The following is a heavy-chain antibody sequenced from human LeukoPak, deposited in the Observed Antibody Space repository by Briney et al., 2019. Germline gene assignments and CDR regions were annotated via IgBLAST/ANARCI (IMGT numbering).Heavy chain of an antibody. CDR2: ISGSGGST. V-gene: IGHV3-23*01. J-gene: IGHJ4*02. D-gene: IGHD4-17*01. Sequence: HAGGSLRLSCAASGFTFSSYAMSWVRQAPGKGLEWVSAISGSGGSTYYADSVKGRFTISRDNSKNTLYLQMNSLRAEDTAVYYCAKTVTTVTTEEAGYFDYWGQETLVTVSS. CDR3: AKTVTTVTTEEAGYFDY. CDR1: GFTFSSYA.